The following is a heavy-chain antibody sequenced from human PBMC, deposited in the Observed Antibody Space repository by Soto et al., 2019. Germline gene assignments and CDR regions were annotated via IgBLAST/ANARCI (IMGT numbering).Heavy chain of an antibody. CDR1: GFTFISYA. CDR3: AKVSSGSPIVDY. D-gene: IGHD3-10*01. J-gene: IGHJ4*02. CDR2: ISGSGGST. V-gene: IGHV3-23*01. Sequence: GGSLTVSCAASGFTFISYAMSWVRQAPGKGLEWVSAISGSGGSTYYADSVKGRFTISRDNSKNTLYLQMNSLRAEDTAVYYCAKVSSGSPIVDYWGQGTLVTVSS.